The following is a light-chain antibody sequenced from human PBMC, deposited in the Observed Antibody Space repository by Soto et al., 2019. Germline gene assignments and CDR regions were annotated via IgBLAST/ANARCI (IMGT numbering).Light chain of an antibody. J-gene: IGKJ5*01. V-gene: IGKV3-11*01. CDR3: QQRSNWPPLT. CDR1: ETIYRY. CDR2: DAS. Sequence: EIVLTQSPATLSLSPGESATISCRASETIYRYLGWYQQKPGQAPRLLISDASFRATGVPDRFNGSGSGTDFTLTISSLEPEDFAVYYCQQRSNWPPLTFGQGTRLEIK.